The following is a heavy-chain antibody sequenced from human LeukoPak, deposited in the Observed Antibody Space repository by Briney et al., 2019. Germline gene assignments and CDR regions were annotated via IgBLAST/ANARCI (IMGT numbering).Heavy chain of an antibody. CDR1: GFTFSRYW. Sequence: PGGSLRLSCAASGFTFSRYWMSWVRQVPRKGLEWVANIKQDGSEKYYVDSVKGRFTISRDSAKNSLYLQMNSLRAEDTAVYYCAKDFPGDYALFDYWGQGTLVTVSS. V-gene: IGHV3-7*03. D-gene: IGHD4-17*01. CDR3: AKDFPGDYALFDY. J-gene: IGHJ4*02. CDR2: IKQDGSEK.